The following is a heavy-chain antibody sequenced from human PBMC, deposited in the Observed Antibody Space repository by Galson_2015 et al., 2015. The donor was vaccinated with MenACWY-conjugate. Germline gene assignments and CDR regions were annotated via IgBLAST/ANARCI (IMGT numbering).Heavy chain of an antibody. CDR1: GGTFSSYA. CDR2: IIPIFGTA. D-gene: IGHD3-22*01. CDR3: ARSATALQYYYYSSGYYYDYYYYYMDV. V-gene: IGHV1-69*13. Sequence: SVKVSCKAYGGTFSSYAISWVRQAPGQGLEWMGGIIPIFGTANYAQKFQGRVTITADESTSTAYMELSSLRSEDTAVYYCARSATALQYYYYSSGYYYDYYYYYMDVWFKGTTVAVSS. J-gene: IGHJ6*03.